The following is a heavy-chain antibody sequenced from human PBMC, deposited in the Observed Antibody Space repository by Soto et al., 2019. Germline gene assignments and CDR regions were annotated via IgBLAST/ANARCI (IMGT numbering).Heavy chain of an antibody. CDR2: IYYSGST. J-gene: IGHJ4*02. CDR3: ARHYAVVLYHFDY. Sequence: NPSDTLSLTFNPSGSTVSISGNYWGWILQPPGKGLEWIGSIYYSGSTYYNPSLKSRVTTSVDTSKNQFSLKLSSVTAADTAVYYCARHYAVVLYHFDYWGLGTLVTVS. CDR1: GSTVSISGNY. V-gene: IGHV4-39*01. D-gene: IGHD2-15*01.